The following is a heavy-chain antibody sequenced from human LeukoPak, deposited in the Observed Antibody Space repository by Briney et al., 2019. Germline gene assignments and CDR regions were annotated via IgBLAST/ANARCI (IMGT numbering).Heavy chain of an antibody. V-gene: IGHV3-74*01. J-gene: IGHJ6*02. CDR2: INSDGSAT. CDR3: ASDSPYYGMDV. CDR1: GFPFSSYW. Sequence: GGSLRLFCAASGFPFSSYWMHWVRQVPGKGLLWVSRINSDGSATIYADSVRGRFTISRDNAKNTLYLQMSGLRVEDTAVYHCASDSPYYGMDVWGQGTTVTVSS.